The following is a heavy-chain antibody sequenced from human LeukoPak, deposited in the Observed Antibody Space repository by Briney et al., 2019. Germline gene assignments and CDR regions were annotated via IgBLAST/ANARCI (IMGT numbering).Heavy chain of an antibody. Sequence: TSETLSLTCAVSGGSISSSNWWSWVRQPPGKGLEWIGEIYHSGSTNYNPSLKSRVTISVDKSKNQFSLKLSSVTAADTGVYYCARDQDYYGSGSYGPDYWGQGTLVTVSS. V-gene: IGHV4-4*02. CDR2: IYHSGST. J-gene: IGHJ4*02. CDR1: GGSISSSNW. CDR3: ARDQDYYGSGSYGPDY. D-gene: IGHD3-10*01.